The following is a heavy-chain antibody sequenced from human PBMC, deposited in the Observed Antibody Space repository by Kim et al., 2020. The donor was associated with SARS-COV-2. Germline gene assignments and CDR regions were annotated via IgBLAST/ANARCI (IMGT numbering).Heavy chain of an antibody. Sequence: SETLSLTCTVSGGSISSYYWSWIRQPPGKGLEWIGYIYYSGSTNYNPSLKSRVTISVDTSKNQFSLKLSSVTAADTAVYYCARYLLGYCSGGSCYSLDAFDIWGQGTMVTVSS. CDR3: ARYLLGYCSGGSCYSLDAFDI. V-gene: IGHV4-59*01. D-gene: IGHD2-15*01. CDR2: IYYSGST. CDR1: GGSISSYY. J-gene: IGHJ3*02.